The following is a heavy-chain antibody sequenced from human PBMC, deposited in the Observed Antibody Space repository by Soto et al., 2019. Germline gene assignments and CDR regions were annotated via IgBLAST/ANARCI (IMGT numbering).Heavy chain of an antibody. CDR2: LYDVDGS. Sequence: GGSLRLSCAAFGLTVSGKKYVAWVRQAPGKGLEWVSALYDVDGSFYADSVKGRFTTSSDSSKTTVYLQMNGLRPDDTAVYYCASWHEREHAYDVWGQGTTVTVSS. CDR1: GLTVSGKKY. J-gene: IGHJ3*01. CDR3: ASWHEREHAYDV. V-gene: IGHV3-53*01. D-gene: IGHD1-1*01.